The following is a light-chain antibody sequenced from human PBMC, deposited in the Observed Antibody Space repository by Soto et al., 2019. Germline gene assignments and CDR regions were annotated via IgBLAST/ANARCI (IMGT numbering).Light chain of an antibody. CDR3: QQYETFSGT. Sequence: DIQMPQSPSTLSASVGDTVTVTCRASQSVSGWLAWYQKQPGEAPKLLIYDASALPRGVPSRFSGSGSGTKFTLTIASLQPDDFATYYCQQYETFSGTFGPGTKVDIK. CDR2: DAS. J-gene: IGKJ1*01. V-gene: IGKV1-5*01. CDR1: QSVSGW.